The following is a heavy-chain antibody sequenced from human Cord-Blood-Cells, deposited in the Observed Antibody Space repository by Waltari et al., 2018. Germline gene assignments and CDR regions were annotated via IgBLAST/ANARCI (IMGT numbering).Heavy chain of an antibody. CDR3: ASVRGYDFWSGYFNWFDP. V-gene: IGHV4-34*01. D-gene: IGHD3-3*01. J-gene: IGHJ5*02. CDR1: GRSFSGYY. CDR2: INHSGST. Sequence: QVQLQQWGAGLLKPSETLSLTCAVYGRSFSGYYWSWIRPPPGKGLEWIGEINHSGSTNYNPSLKSRVTISVDTSKNQFSLKLSSVTAADTAVYYCASVRGYDFWSGYFNWFDPWGQGTLVTVSS.